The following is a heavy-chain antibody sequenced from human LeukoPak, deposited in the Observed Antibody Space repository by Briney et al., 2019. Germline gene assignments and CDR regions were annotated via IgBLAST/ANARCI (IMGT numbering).Heavy chain of an antibody. V-gene: IGHV1-2*02. CDR1: GYTFTGYY. D-gene: IGHD3-3*01. J-gene: IGHJ5*02. CDR2: INPNSGGT. CDR3: ARLRFLEWLSSPDNWFDP. Sequence: PAASVKVSCKASGYTFTGYYMHWVRQAPGQGLEWMGWINPNSGGTNYAQKFQGRVTMTRDTSISTAYMELSRLRSDDTAVYYCARLRFLEWLSSPDNWFDPWGQGTLVTVSS.